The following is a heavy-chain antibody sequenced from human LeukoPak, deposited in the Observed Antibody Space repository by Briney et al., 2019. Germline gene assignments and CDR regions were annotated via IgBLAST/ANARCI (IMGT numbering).Heavy chain of an antibody. J-gene: IGHJ5*02. CDR1: GFTFNLYG. Sequence: GGSLRLSCAASGFTFNLYGMSWVRQVPGKGLEWVSGISGYGANTYYADSVKGRFTISRDNSKNTLFLQMNSLTVEDTAVYHCAKDRGPYLGIDNNWFDPWGQGTLVIVSS. CDR3: AKDRGPYLGIDNNWFDP. CDR2: ISGYGANT. D-gene: IGHD1-26*01. V-gene: IGHV3-23*01.